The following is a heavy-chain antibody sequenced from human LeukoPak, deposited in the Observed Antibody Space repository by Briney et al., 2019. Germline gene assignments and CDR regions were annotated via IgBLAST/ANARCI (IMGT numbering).Heavy chain of an antibody. V-gene: IGHV3-7*03. D-gene: IGHD1-26*01. J-gene: IGHJ4*02. CDR1: GFTFSSYW. Sequence: GGSLRLSCAASGFTFSSYWMSWVRQAPGKGLEWVANIKQDGSEKYYVDSVKGRFTISRDNAKNSLYLQMNSLRAEDTAVYYCARGIVEATRNPIVDFDYWGQGTLVTVSS. CDR3: ARGIVEATRNPIVDFDY. CDR2: IKQDGSEK.